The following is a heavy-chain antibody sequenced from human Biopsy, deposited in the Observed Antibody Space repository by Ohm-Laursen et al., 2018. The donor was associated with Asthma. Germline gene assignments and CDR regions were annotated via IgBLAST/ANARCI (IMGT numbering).Heavy chain of an antibody. CDR1: GVSIRSYY. Sequence: TLSLTCTVSGVSIRSYYWTWIRQPPGKGLEWIGNIHYSGSTYSNPSLKSRVTISVDTSKKQISLRLSSVIAADTAVYYYAGFCSGGNCPDHWGQGTLVTVSS. CDR2: IHYSGST. V-gene: IGHV4-59*01. J-gene: IGHJ4*02. CDR3: AGFCSGGNCPDH. D-gene: IGHD2-15*01.